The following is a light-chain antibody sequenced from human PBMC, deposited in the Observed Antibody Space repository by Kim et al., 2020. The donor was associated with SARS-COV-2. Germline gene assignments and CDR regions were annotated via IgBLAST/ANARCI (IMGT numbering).Light chain of an antibody. Sequence: DIQMTQSPSTLFASVGDRVTITCRASQSISSWLAWYQQKPGKAPKVLIYKASSLKSGVPSRFSGSGSGTEFTLTISSLQPDDFATYYCQQYNSYMTFGQGTKVDIK. V-gene: IGKV1-5*03. CDR1: QSISSW. CDR3: QQYNSYMT. CDR2: KAS. J-gene: IGKJ1*01.